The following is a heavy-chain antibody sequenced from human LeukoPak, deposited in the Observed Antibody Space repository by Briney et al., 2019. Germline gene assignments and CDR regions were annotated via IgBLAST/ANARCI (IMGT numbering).Heavy chain of an antibody. D-gene: IGHD5-18*01. J-gene: IGHJ4*02. Sequence: GGSLRLSCTASGFTLGSHDMHWVRQIPGQGLEWVAAVSSGFHAFFADSVQGRFAVSREDARNSLYLQMSSLRAGDTAVYYCVREARGYHYTYFDYWGQGTLVTVSS. CDR2: VSSGFHA. V-gene: IGHV3-13*01. CDR1: GFTLGSHD. CDR3: VREARGYHYTYFDY.